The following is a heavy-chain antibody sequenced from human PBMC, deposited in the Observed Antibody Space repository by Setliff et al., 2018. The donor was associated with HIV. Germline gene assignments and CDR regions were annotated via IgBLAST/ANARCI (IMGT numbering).Heavy chain of an antibody. CDR1: GGSFSGYY. CDR2: INHSGST. CDR3: ARGRPGGSSSYRSYNWFDP. D-gene: IGHD6-6*01. J-gene: IGHJ5*01. Sequence: KTSETLSLTCAVYGGSFSGYYWSWIRQPPGKGLEWIGEINHSGSTNYNPSLKSRVTISVDTSKNQFSLRLISMTAADTAVYYCARGRPGGSSSYRSYNWFDPWGQGSLVTVSS. V-gene: IGHV4-34*01.